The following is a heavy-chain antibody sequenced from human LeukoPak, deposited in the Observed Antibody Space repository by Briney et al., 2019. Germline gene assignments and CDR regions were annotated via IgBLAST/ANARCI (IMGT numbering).Heavy chain of an antibody. D-gene: IGHD3-10*01. J-gene: IGHJ4*02. CDR3: AKEPTGRYYFDL. CDR1: GFTFSNYG. Sequence: GGSLRLSCAASGFTFSNYGMHWVRQAPGKGLEWVAFIRFDGGKTYYADPVKGRFTISRDNSKNTLYVQLNSLRAEDTAVYHCAKEPTGRYYFDLWGQGTLVTVSS. CDR2: IRFDGGKT. V-gene: IGHV3-30*02.